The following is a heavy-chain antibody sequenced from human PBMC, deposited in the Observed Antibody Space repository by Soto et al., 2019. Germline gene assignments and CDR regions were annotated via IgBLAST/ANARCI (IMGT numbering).Heavy chain of an antibody. CDR3: TAPYYDSSGYYYGTPLQH. CDR2: IKSKTDGGTT. CDR1: GFTFSNAW. D-gene: IGHD3-22*01. Sequence: GGSLRLSCAASGFTFSNAWMNWVRQAPGKGLEWVGRIKSKTDGGTTDYAAPVKGRFTISRDDSKNTLYLQMNSLKTEDTAVYHCTAPYYDSSGYYYGTPLQHWGQGTLVTVSS. V-gene: IGHV3-15*07. J-gene: IGHJ1*01.